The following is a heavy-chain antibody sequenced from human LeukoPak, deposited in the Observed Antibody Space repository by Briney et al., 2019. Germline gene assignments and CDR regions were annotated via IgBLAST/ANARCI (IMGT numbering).Heavy chain of an antibody. V-gene: IGHV1-18*01. CDR1: GYTFTSYG. CDR3: ARDPRDYYGSGSYDFDC. D-gene: IGHD3-10*01. J-gene: IGHJ4*02. CDR2: ISAYNGNT. Sequence: ASVKVSCKASGYTFTSYGISWVRQAPGQGLEWMGWISAYNGNTNYAQNLQGRVTMTTDTSTSTAYMELRSLRSDDTAVYYCARDPRDYYGSGSYDFDCWGQGTLVTVSS.